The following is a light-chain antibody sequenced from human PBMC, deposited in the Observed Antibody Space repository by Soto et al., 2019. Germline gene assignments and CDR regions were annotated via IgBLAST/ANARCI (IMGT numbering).Light chain of an antibody. Sequence: IQLTQSPSSLAASVGDRVTITCRAGQDIGSALAWYQQRPGKAPKLLLYDASKLEAGVPSRFRGSRSGTDFTLTIPSLRPQDFSTCYRTQFNGFPLPFGGGTKVQI. V-gene: IGKV1-13*02. CDR2: DAS. CDR1: QDIGSA. CDR3: TQFNGFPLP. J-gene: IGKJ4*01.